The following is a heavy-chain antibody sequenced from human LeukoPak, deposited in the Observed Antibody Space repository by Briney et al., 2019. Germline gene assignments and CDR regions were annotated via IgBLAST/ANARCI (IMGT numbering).Heavy chain of an antibody. V-gene: IGHV4-38-2*01. J-gene: IGHJ6*03. CDR2: IYHSGST. Sequence: LRLSCAASGFTFSDHYIDWVRQASGKGLEWSGSIYHSGSTYYNPSLKSRVTISVDTSKHQFSLKLSSVIAADTAVYYCARADWLANHYYYLDVWGKGTTVTVSS. CDR1: GFTFSDHY. CDR3: ARADWLANHYYYLDV. D-gene: IGHD2-21*01.